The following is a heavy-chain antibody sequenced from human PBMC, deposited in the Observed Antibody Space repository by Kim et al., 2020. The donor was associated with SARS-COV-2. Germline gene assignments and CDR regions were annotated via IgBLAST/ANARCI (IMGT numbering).Heavy chain of an antibody. D-gene: IGHD1-26*01. Sequence: SVKVSCKASGGTFSSYAISWVRQAPGQGLEWMGGIIPIFGTANYAQKFQGRVTITADESTSTAYMELSSLRSEDTAVYYCAREYSGSYQTFYYFDYWGQGTLVTVSS. J-gene: IGHJ4*02. CDR2: IIPIFGTA. CDR1: GGTFSSYA. V-gene: IGHV1-69*13. CDR3: AREYSGSYQTFYYFDY.